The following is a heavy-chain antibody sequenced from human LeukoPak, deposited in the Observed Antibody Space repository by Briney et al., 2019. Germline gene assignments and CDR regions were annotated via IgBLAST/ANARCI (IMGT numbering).Heavy chain of an antibody. CDR1: GGSISSSSYY. D-gene: IGHD3-10*01. Sequence: SETLSLTCTVSGGSISSSSYYWGWIRQPPGKGLEWIGSLYYSGNTSYNPSLKSRVTISVDTSKNQFSLKLSSVTAADTAVYYCARHVFVRASGMNRYHYFYYGMDVWGQGTTVTVSS. CDR3: ARHVFVRASGMNRYHYFYYGMDV. CDR2: LYYSGNT. J-gene: IGHJ6*02. V-gene: IGHV4-39*01.